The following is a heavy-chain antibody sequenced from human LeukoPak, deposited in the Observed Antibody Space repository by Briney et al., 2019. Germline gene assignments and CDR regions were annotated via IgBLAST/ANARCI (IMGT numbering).Heavy chain of an antibody. D-gene: IGHD6-13*01. CDR2: ISGSGGSI. Sequence: PGGSLRLSCAASGFTFSFYAMSWVRQAPGKGLEWVSAISGSGGSIYYADSVKGRFSISRDNSKNTLYLVINSVRAEDTAVYYFARSSSWYYFDCWGQGTLVTVSS. J-gene: IGHJ4*02. V-gene: IGHV3-23*01. CDR1: GFTFSFYA. CDR3: ARSSSWYYFDC.